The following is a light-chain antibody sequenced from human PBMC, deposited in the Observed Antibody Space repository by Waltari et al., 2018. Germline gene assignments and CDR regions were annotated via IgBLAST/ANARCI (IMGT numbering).Light chain of an antibody. CDR3: SSYTSSGTVV. Sequence: QSALTQPASVSGSPGQSITISCPGTSSDVGGYNYVSWYQQHPGKAPKLMINDFINRPSGVSNRFSASKSGNTSSLTISGLQAEDEADYYCSSYTSSGTVVFGGGTKLTVL. J-gene: IGLJ2*01. V-gene: IGLV2-14*01. CDR1: SSDVGGYNY. CDR2: DFI.